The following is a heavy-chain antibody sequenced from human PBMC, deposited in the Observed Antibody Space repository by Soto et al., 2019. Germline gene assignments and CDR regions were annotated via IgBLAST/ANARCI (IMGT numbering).Heavy chain of an antibody. CDR2: ISGSGGST. CDR1: GFTFSNYA. V-gene: IGHV3-23*01. J-gene: IGHJ4*02. CDR3: AKDQGSSWYEIDY. Sequence: EVQLLESGGGLVQPGGSLRLSCAASGFTFSNYAVTWVRQAPGKGLEWVSTISGSGGSTYYADSVKGRFTISRDNSKDTLYLQMNSLTADDTAVYYCAKDQGSSWYEIDYWGQGALVTVSS. D-gene: IGHD6-13*01.